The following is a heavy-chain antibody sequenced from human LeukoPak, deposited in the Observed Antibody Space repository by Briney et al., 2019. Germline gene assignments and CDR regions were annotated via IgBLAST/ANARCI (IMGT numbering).Heavy chain of an antibody. J-gene: IGHJ3*02. Sequence: SVKVSCKASGFTFTKSAVQWVRQARGQRLECIGWIVVGSGNTDYAQKFQERVTITRDMSTSTAYMELSSLTSEDTAIYYCAADPAGFGAFDIWGHGTIVTVSS. CDR3: AADPAGFGAFDI. D-gene: IGHD3-16*01. CDR2: IVVGSGNT. CDR1: GFTFTKSA. V-gene: IGHV1-58*01.